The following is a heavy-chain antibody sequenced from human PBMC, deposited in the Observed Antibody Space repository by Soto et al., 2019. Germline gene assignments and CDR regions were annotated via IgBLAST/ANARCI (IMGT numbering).Heavy chain of an antibody. CDR1: GFTFSNYA. J-gene: IGHJ4*02. CDR2: ISGSGTTT. Sequence: EVHLLQSGGDLVQPGGSLRLSCAASGFTFSNYAMSWVRQAPGEGLEWVASISGSGTTTYYADSVKGRFTISRDNSKNTLHLQMNSLRVEDTAVYYCAKDEEYSGNRCLFDYWGQGSLVTVSS. CDR3: AKDEEYSGNRCLFDY. D-gene: IGHD1-26*01. V-gene: IGHV3-23*01.